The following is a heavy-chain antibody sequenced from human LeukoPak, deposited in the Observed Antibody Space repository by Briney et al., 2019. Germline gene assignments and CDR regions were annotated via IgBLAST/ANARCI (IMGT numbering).Heavy chain of an antibody. V-gene: IGHV4-4*07. CDR2: ISTLGST. CDR3: ARSKYSCGWDSDF. Sequence: PSETLSLTCTDSRDSLSAYFWTWSRQPAGKRLEWVGRISTLGSTNYNPSLKSRISMSVDASKNQFSLRLSSVTAADTAIYYCARSKYSCGWDSDFWGQRTLVTVSS. D-gene: IGHD6-19*01. CDR1: RDSLSAYF. J-gene: IGHJ4*02.